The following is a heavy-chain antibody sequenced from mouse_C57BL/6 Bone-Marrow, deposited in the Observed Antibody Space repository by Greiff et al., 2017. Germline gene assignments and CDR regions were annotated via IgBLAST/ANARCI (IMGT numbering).Heavy chain of an antibody. CDR3: TTWGGSSLGYAMDY. J-gene: IGHJ4*01. CDR2: IDPENGDT. CDR1: GFNIKDDY. D-gene: IGHD1-1*01. V-gene: IGHV14-4*01. Sequence: VQLKQSGAELVRPGASVKLSCTASGFNIKDDYMHWVKQRPEQGLEWIGWIDPENGDTEYASKFQGKATITADTSSNTAYMQLSSLTSEDTAVYYCTTWGGSSLGYAMDYWGQGTSVPVSS.